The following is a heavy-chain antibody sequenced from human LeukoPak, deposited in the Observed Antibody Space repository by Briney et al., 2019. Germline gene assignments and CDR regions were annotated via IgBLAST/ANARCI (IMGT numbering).Heavy chain of an antibody. J-gene: IGHJ6*02. CDR1: GFTFSDFY. Sequence: GGSLRLSCAASGFTFSDFYMTWIRQAPGKGLEWVSYISPTGSYANYADSVRGRFTISRDNAKNSLYLQMNSLRADDTAVYYCARGHYGMDVWGQGTTVTVSS. CDR2: ISPTGSYA. V-gene: IGHV3-11*05. CDR3: ARGHYGMDV.